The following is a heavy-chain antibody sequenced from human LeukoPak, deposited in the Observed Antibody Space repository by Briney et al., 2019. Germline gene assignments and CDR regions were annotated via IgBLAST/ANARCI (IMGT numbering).Heavy chain of an antibody. CDR1: GSSINSGGNY. J-gene: IGHJ4*02. Sequence: SETLSLTCSVSGSSINSGGNYRHWIRQLPGKGLEWIGYIYDSGNTDYNPSLTGRVTMSVDASKNQFSLNMTSVTAADTALYYCATGGSKTVDYWGQGTLVTVSS. D-gene: IGHD3-16*01. CDR3: ATGGSKTVDY. V-gene: IGHV4-31*03. CDR2: IYDSGNT.